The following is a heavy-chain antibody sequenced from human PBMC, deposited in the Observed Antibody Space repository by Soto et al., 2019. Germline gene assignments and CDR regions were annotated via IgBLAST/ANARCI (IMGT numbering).Heavy chain of an antibody. Sequence: GGSLRLSCAASGFTFSSYAMSWVRQAPGKGLEWVSAISGSGGSTYYADSAKGRFTISRDNSKNTLYLQMNSLRAEDTAVYYCAEGRYYGSGSYYDYWGQGTLVTVSS. J-gene: IGHJ4*02. CDR2: ISGSGGST. CDR3: AEGRYYGSGSYYDY. V-gene: IGHV3-23*01. CDR1: GFTFSSYA. D-gene: IGHD3-10*01.